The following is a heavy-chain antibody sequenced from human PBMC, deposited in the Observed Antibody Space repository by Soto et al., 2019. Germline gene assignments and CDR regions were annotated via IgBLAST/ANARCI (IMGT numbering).Heavy chain of an antibody. CDR2: ISSSSSYT. Sequence: QVQLVESGGGLVQPGGSLRLSCAASGFTFSDYYMSWIRQAPGKGLEWVSYISSSSSYTNYADSVKGRFTISRDNAKNSLYLQMNSLRAEDTAVYYCARAVVVPAAPTFYYYYGMDVWGQGTTVTVSS. CDR1: GFTFSDYY. CDR3: ARAVVVPAAPTFYYYYGMDV. V-gene: IGHV3-11*05. J-gene: IGHJ6*02. D-gene: IGHD2-2*01.